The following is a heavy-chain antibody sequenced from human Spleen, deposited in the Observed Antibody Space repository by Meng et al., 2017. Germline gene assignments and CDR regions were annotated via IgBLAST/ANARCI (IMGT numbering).Heavy chain of an antibody. CDR3: ARDGGIAVAGTFGD. D-gene: IGHD6-19*01. CDR1: GFTFDDYG. Sequence: GGSLRLSCAASGFTFDDYGMSWVRQAPGKGLEWVSSINWNGGSTSYADSVKGRFTISRDNAKNSLYLQMNSLRVEDTALYYCARDGGIAVAGTFGDWGQGTLVTVSS. V-gene: IGHV3-20*04. J-gene: IGHJ4*02. CDR2: INWNGGST.